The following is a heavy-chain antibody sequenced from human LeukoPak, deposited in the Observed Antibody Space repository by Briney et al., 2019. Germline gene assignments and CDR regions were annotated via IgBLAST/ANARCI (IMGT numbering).Heavy chain of an antibody. CDR2: VSFSGST. CDR1: GGSINTYFKY. CDR3: ARLSPDGFTWTLVVNYSFDF. Sequence: SETLSLTCSVSGGSINTYFKYWGWVRQSPGKGLEWVGSVSFSGSTYYNPSLKSRVTISVDTSTNQFSLRLRSVTAADTAIYYCARLSPDGFTWTLVVNYSFDFWGPGTLVTVSS. J-gene: IGHJ4*02. V-gene: IGHV4-39*01. D-gene: IGHD2-15*01.